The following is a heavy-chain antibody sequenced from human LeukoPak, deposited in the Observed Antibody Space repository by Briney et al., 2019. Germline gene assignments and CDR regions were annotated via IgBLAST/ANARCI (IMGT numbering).Heavy chain of an antibody. CDR3: ARDRWLQSPGDLGY. J-gene: IGHJ4*02. CDR1: GFTFSSYG. V-gene: IGHV3-33*01. D-gene: IGHD5-24*01. Sequence: PGGSLRLSCAASGFTFSSYGMHWVRQAPGKGLEWVAVIWYDGSNKYYADSVRGRFTISRDNSKNTLYLQMNSLRAEDTAVYYCARDRWLQSPGDLGYWGQGTLVTVSS. CDR2: IWYDGSNK.